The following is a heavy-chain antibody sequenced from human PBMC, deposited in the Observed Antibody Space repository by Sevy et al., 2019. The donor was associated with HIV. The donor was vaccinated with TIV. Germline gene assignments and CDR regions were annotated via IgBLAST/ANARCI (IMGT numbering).Heavy chain of an antibody. J-gene: IGHJ5*02. CDR2: ISYDGSHK. CDR1: AFTFSTYA. Sequence: GGSLRLSCAASAFTFSTYAMHWVRQAPGKGQEWVAVISYDGSHKYYADSVKGRFTISRDDSKSSLYLQMNTLRAEDTAVYYCARDAGYSVNWYPRFDPWGQGTLVTVSS. D-gene: IGHD6-13*01. V-gene: IGHV3-30*03. CDR3: ARDAGYSVNWYPRFDP.